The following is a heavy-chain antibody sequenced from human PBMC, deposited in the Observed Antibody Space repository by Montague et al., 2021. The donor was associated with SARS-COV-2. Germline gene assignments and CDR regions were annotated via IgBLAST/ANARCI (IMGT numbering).Heavy chain of an antibody. CDR1: GGSISSATYY. CDR3: ASQSGSYYNYFDL. D-gene: IGHD1-26*01. V-gene: IGHV4-31*03. CDR2: IYYSGST. Sequence: TLSLTCSVSGGSISSATYYWSWIRQHPGKGLEFIGYIYYSGSTLYNPSLKSRLTISVDTSKNRFSLQLSSVTAADTAIYLCASQSGSYYNYFDLWGQGTLVTVSS. J-gene: IGHJ4*02.